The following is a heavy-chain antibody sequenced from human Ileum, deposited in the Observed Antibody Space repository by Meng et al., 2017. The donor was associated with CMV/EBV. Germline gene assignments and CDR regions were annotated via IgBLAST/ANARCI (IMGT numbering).Heavy chain of an antibody. CDR3: ARGQDNHKGGVH. CDR2: IHPSGST. CDR1: DASFSDFY. D-gene: IGHD1-14*01. Sequence: QGQLQQWGAGQLEPSETLSLTGDVYDASFSDFYWSWTRHLPGKGLGWIGEIHPSGSTHYNPSLESRVSISVHMSNNQFSLKVSSVTAADTAVYYCARGQDNHKGGVHWGQGTLVTVFS. V-gene: IGHV4-34*01. J-gene: IGHJ4*02.